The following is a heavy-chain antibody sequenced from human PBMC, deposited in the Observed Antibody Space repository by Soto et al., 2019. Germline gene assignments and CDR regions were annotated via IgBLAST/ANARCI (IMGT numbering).Heavy chain of an antibody. V-gene: IGHV4-30-2*01. J-gene: IGHJ4*02. Sequence: SETLSLTCAVSGDSISSGDYSWSWIRQPPGKGLEWVGYIYHSGSTYYNPSLKSRVTISVDRSKNQFSLKLSSVTAADTAVYFCARVLVENCSGGSCYPGYYFDYWGQGTLVTVSS. D-gene: IGHD2-15*01. CDR3: ARVLVENCSGGSCYPGYYFDY. CDR1: GDSISSGDYS. CDR2: IYHSGST.